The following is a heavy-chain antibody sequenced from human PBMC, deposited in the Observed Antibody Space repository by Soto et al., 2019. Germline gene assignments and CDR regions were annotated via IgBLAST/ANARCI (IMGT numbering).Heavy chain of an antibody. J-gene: IGHJ5*02. CDR1: GFTISSHW. CDR3: VRSYSGTYGCFYP. Sequence: EVQLVESGGGLVQPGGSLRLSCVASGFTISSHWMHWVRQAPGKGLVWVSRINSDGSSTSYADSVKGRFIISRDNAKNTLYLQMNILRAEDTAVYDCVRSYSGTYGCFYPWGQGTLVTVSS. CDR2: INSDGSST. D-gene: IGHD1-26*01. V-gene: IGHV3-74*01.